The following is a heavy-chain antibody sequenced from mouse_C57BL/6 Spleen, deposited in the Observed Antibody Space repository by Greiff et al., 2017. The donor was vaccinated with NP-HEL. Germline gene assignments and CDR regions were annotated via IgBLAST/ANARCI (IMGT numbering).Heavy chain of an antibody. CDR3: ERAIYDNDPHWYFDV. CDR2: INPSSGST. CDR1: GYTFTSYW. D-gene: IGHD2-4*01. J-gene: IGHJ1*03. V-gene: IGHV1-7*01. Sequence: VQLQQSGAELAKPGASVKLSCTASGYTFTSYWMHWVHQRPGQGLEWLGYINPSSGSTKYTQKFQNQTTLTADKSTNTVYMQMSILTYEDSAVYWGERAIYDNDPHWYFDVWGTGTTVTVSS.